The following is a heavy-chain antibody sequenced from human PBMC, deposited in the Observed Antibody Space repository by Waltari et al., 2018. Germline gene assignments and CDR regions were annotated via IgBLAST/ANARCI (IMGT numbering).Heavy chain of an antibody. V-gene: IGHV3-66*02. CDR1: GFTVSSNY. J-gene: IGHJ6*02. Sequence: EVQLVESGGGLVQPGGSLRLSCAASGFTVSSNYMSWVRQAPGKGLEWVSVIYSGGSTYYADSVKGRFTISRDNSKNTLYLQMNSLRAEDTAVYYCARSPALRFLEWYPRYGMDVWGQGTTVTVSS. D-gene: IGHD3-3*01. CDR2: IYSGGST. CDR3: ARSPALRFLEWYPRYGMDV.